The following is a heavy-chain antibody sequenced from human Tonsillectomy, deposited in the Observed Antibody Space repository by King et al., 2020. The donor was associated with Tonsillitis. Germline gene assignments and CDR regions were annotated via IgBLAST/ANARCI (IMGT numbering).Heavy chain of an antibody. J-gene: IGHJ4*02. CDR1: GFTSSIYG. CDR2: IRYDGTNK. V-gene: IGHV3-30*02. D-gene: IGHD3-10*01. Sequence: VQLVESGGGVVQPGGSLRLSCAASGFTSSIYGIHWVRQAPGKGLEWVAFIRYDGTNKYYADSVKGRFTVSRDNSENTLYLQMNSLRAEDTAVYYCAIQSGSETYYPSPFDYWGQGTLVTVSS. CDR3: AIQSGSETYYPSPFDY.